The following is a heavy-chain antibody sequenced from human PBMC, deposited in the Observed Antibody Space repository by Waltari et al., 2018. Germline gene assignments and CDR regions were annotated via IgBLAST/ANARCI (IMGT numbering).Heavy chain of an antibody. V-gene: IGHV1-8*01. CDR2: MNPNSGNT. D-gene: IGHD3-22*01. CDR3: ARWDYYDSSGCYHY. J-gene: IGHJ4*02. CDR1: GYAFTSYD. Sequence: QVQLVQSGAEVKKPAASVQVSCKAAGYAFTSYDLNWVRQATGQGLEWMGWMNPNSGNTGYAQKFQGRVTMTRNTSISTAYMELSSLRSEDTAVYYCARWDYYDSSGCYHYWGQGTLVTVSS.